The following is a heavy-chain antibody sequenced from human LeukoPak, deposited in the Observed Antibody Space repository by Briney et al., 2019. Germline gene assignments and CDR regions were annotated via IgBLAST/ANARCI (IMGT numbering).Heavy chain of an antibody. V-gene: IGHV3-21*01. Sequence: GGSLGLSXAASGFTFCSYSMNWVRQAPGKGLEWLSSISSSSSYIYYADSVKGRFTISRDNAKNSLYLQMNSLRAEDTAVYYCARVRGSSGYLYYFDYWGQGTLVTVSS. CDR1: GFTFCSYS. CDR2: ISSSSSYI. CDR3: ARVRGSSGYLYYFDY. J-gene: IGHJ4*02. D-gene: IGHD3-22*01.